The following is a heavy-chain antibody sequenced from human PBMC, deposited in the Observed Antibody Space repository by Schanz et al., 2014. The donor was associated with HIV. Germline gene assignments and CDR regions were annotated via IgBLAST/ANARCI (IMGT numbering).Heavy chain of an antibody. D-gene: IGHD2-2*01. V-gene: IGHV3-23*04. CDR1: RFTFNTYA. J-gene: IGHJ6*02. Sequence: VQLVESGGGVVQPGRSLRLSCVASRFTFNTYAMAWVRQAPGKGLECVSSIDNNGGRTYYADSVKGRFTISRDNSKYTLYLQMNSLRVEDTAVYYCAKDMVPGDITGAYYYYGVDVWGQGTTVTVSS. CDR3: AKDMVPGDITGAYYYYGVDV. CDR2: IDNNGGRT.